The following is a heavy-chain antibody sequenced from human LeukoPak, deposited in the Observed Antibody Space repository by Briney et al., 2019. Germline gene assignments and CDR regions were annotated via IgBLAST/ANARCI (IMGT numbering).Heavy chain of an antibody. CDR3: ARLPTGYPNWFDV. J-gene: IGHJ5*02. Sequence: SETLSLTCTVSGGSIITGSWSWGWIRQSPGKGLEWIGTFHYSGNTYYNLSLKSRVTISVDTSKNQFSLNLRSVTAADTAVYFCARLPTGYPNWFDVWGQETLVTVSS. CDR2: FHYSGNT. CDR1: GGSIITGSWS. V-gene: IGHV4-39*01. D-gene: IGHD3-9*01.